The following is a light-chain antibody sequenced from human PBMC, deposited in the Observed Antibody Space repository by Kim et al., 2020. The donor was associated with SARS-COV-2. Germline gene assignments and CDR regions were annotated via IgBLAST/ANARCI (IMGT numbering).Light chain of an antibody. CDR2: AAS. Sequence: SVGDSVTITCRASQGISNFLAWYQQKPGKAPRLLIYAASTLQSGVPSRFSGSGSGTDFTLTISRLQPEDVATYYCQKYNSDPPLTFGGGTKVDIK. CDR1: QGISNF. V-gene: IGKV1-27*01. CDR3: QKYNSDPPLT. J-gene: IGKJ4*01.